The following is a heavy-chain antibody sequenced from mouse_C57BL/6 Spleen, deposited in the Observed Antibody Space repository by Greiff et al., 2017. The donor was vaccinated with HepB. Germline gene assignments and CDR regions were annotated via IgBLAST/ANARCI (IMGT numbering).Heavy chain of an antibody. J-gene: IGHJ2*01. CDR1: GYTFTSYW. V-gene: IGHV1-59*01. Sequence: VQLQQSGAELVRPGTSVKLSCKASGYTFTSYWMHWVKQRPGQGLEWIGVIDPSDSYTNYNQKFKGKATLTVDTSSSTAYMKLSSLTSEDSAVYYCARRYYYGADYWGQGTTLTVSS. D-gene: IGHD1-2*01. CDR3: ARRYYYGADY. CDR2: IDPSDSYT.